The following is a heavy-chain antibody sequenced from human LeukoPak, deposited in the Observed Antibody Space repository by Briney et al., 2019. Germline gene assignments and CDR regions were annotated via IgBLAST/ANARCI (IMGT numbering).Heavy chain of an antibody. CDR2: IYPGDSDT. CDR1: GYTFANYW. D-gene: IGHD3-3*01. CDR3: ARRDYDDYRDY. V-gene: IGHV5-51*01. Sequence: GESPRISCKGSGYTFANYWIGWVLQMPGKGLEWMGIIYPGDSDTRYSPSFQGQVTTSADKSNSTAYLQWSSLKASDTAMYYCARRDYDDYRDYWGQGTLVTVSS. J-gene: IGHJ4*02.